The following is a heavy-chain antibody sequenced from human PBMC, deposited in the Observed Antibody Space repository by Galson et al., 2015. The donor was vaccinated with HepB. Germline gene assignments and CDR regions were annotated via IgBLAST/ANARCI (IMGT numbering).Heavy chain of an antibody. V-gene: IGHV3-23*01. CDR2: ISGSGGST. CDR1: GFTFSSYA. CDR3: AKDMDIVVVPAAITFDY. J-gene: IGHJ4*02. D-gene: IGHD2-2*03. Sequence: SLRLSCAASGFTFSSYAMSWVRQAPGKGLEWVSAISGSGGSTYYADSVKGRFTISRDNSKNTLYLQMNSLRAEDTAVYYCAKDMDIVVVPAAITFDYWGQGTLVTVSS.